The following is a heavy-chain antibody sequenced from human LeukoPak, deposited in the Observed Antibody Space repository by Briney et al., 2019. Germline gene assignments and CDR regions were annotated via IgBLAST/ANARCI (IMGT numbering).Heavy chain of an antibody. V-gene: IGHV3-30*04. D-gene: IGHD3-10*01. J-gene: IGHJ4*02. Sequence: PGRSLRLSCAASGFTFSSYAMHWVRQAPGKGLEWVAVISYDGSNKYYADSVKGRFTISRDNSKNTLYLQMNSLRAEDTAVYYCARGGFGLYYGLGSYCFDYWGQGTLVTVSS. CDR1: GFTFSSYA. CDR2: ISYDGSNK. CDR3: ARGGFGLYYGLGSYCFDY.